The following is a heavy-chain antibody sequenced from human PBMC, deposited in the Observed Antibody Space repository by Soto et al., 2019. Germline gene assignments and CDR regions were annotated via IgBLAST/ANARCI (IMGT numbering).Heavy chain of an antibody. Sequence: QVQLVQSGAEVKKPGALVKVSCKDSGYPFTSYDINWVRQATGQGLEWMGWMNPNSGNTVYAQKFQGRVTMTRNTSIRTAYMELSSLRSEDTAVYYCAREALFRMDVWGQATTVTVSS. D-gene: IGHD3-10*02. CDR3: AREALFRMDV. V-gene: IGHV1-8*01. J-gene: IGHJ6*02. CDR1: GYPFTSYD. CDR2: MNPNSGNT.